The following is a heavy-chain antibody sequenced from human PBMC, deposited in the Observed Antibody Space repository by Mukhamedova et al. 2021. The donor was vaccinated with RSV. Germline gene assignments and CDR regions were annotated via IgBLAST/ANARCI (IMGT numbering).Heavy chain of an antibody. J-gene: IGHJ4*02. V-gene: IGHV4-59*01. Sequence: RQPPGKGLEWIGYIYYSGSTNYNPYLKSRVTISVDTSKNQFSLKLSSVTAADTAVYYCARGYYGSGSYYKSPLPFDYWGQGTLVTV. CDR2: IYYSGST. CDR3: ARGYYGSGSYYKSPLPFDY. D-gene: IGHD3-10*01.